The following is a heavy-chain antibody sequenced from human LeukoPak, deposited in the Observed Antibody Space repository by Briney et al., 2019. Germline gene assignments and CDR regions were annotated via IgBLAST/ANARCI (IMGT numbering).Heavy chain of an antibody. V-gene: IGHV3-48*03. CDR1: GFTFSSYE. CDR2: ISSSGSTT. J-gene: IGHJ4*02. D-gene: IGHD1-14*01. Sequence: GGSLRLSCVASGFTFSSYEMNWARQAPGKGLEWVSYISSSGSTTHYADSAKGRFTISRDNAKNSLHLQMNSLRGEDTAVYYCAAKEGTRSDFDYWGQGTLVTVAS. CDR3: AAKEGTRSDFDY.